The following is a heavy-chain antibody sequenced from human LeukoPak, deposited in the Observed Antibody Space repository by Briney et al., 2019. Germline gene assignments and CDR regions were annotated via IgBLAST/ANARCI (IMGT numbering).Heavy chain of an antibody. CDR2: INPNSGGT. J-gene: IGHJ3*02. V-gene: IGHV1-2*02. CDR1: GYTFSGSY. CDR3: ARVKIGEIGTTFDI. D-gene: IGHD1-1*01. Sequence: ASVKVSCKASGYTFSGSYMYWVRQAPGQGLEWMGWINPNSGGTNYAQKFQGRVTMTRDTSISTAYMELNRLRSDDTAVYYCARVKIGEIGTTFDIWGQGTMVTVSS.